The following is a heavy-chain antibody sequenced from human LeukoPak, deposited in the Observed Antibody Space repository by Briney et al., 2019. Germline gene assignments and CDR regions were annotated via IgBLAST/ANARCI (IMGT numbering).Heavy chain of an antibody. CDR2: IYSGGTT. D-gene: IGHD3-16*01. Sequence: GGSLRLYCASSGFTVSSNYMSWVRQAPGKGLEWVSVIYSGGTTYYADSVKGRFTISRDNSKNTLLLQMNRLIAEDTAVYYCAKGGGIHVSFDYWGQGTLVTVSS. CDR1: GFTVSSNY. J-gene: IGHJ4*02. V-gene: IGHV3-66*01. CDR3: AKGGGIHVSFDY.